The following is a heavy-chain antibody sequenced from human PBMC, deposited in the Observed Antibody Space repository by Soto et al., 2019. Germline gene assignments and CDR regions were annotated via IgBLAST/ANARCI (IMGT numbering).Heavy chain of an antibody. V-gene: IGHV3-74*01. CDR1: GFTFSSYW. D-gene: IGHD2-15*01. CDR3: VRTSLVVAAATREDY. J-gene: IGHJ4*02. CDR2: INSDGSST. Sequence: EVQLVESGGGLVQPGGSLRLSCAASGFTFSSYWMHWVRQAPGKGLVWVSRINSDGSSTSYADSVKGRFTISRDNAKNTLYQQMNSLRAGDTAVYYCVRTSLVVAAATREDYWGQGTLVTVSS.